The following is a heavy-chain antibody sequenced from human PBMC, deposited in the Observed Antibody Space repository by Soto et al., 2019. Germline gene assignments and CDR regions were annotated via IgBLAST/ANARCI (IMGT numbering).Heavy chain of an antibody. CDR2: IGLYSDDT. CDR1: GFTFSSYA. D-gene: IGHD2-8*02. J-gene: IGHJ4*02. V-gene: IGHV3-23*01. Sequence: EVQLLESGGGLVQPGESLRVSCAASGFTFSSYAMTWVRQAPGKGLDWVSSIGLYSDDTYYADSVKGRFTVSRDNSKSTLYLQMNSLRAEDTAVYYCAKDWGRVLGAENYWYYWGQGTLVTVSS. CDR3: AKDWGRVLGAENYWYY.